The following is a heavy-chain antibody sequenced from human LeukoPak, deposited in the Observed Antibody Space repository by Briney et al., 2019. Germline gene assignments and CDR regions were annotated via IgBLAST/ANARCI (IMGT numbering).Heavy chain of an antibody. Sequence: SETLSLTCAVYGGSFSGYYWSWIRQPPGKGLERIGEINHSGSTNYNPSLKSRVTISVDTSKNQFSLKLSSVTAADTAVYYCARGPYSSSWSGGFDYWGQGTLVTVSS. V-gene: IGHV4-34*01. CDR3: ARGPYSSSWSGGFDY. J-gene: IGHJ4*02. CDR2: INHSGST. CDR1: GGSFSGYY. D-gene: IGHD6-13*01.